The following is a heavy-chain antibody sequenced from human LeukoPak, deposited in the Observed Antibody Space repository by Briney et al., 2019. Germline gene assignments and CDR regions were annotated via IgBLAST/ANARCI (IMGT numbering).Heavy chain of an antibody. J-gene: IGHJ4*02. V-gene: IGHV3-20*04. Sequence: GGSLRLSCAASGFSFDDYGLTWVRQAPGKGLEWVSGINWNGDSTDYADSVKSRFTISRDNAKNSLYLQMNSLRAEDTALYYCARDLRVVITGSFDSWGQGTLVTVSS. D-gene: IGHD3-22*01. CDR2: INWNGDST. CDR1: GFSFDDYG. CDR3: ARDLRVVITGSFDS.